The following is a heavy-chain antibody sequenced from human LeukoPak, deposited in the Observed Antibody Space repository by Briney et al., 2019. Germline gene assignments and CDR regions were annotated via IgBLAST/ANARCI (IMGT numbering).Heavy chain of an antibody. CDR1: GGTFSSYA. CDR3: ARLRVHWEKYQLLPYYYYTDV. J-gene: IGHJ6*03. D-gene: IGHD2-2*01. CDR2: IIPIFGTA. Sequence: ASVKVSCKASGGTFSSYAISWVRQAPGQGLEWMGGIIPIFGTANYAQKFQGRVTITADESTSTAYMELSSLRSEDTAVYYCARLRVHWEKYQLLPYYYYTDVWGKGTMVTVSS. V-gene: IGHV1-69*01.